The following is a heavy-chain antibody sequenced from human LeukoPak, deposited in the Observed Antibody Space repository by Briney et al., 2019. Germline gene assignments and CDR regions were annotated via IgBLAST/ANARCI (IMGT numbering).Heavy chain of an antibody. CDR3: ARDYYGPGSYFDY. D-gene: IGHD3-10*01. Sequence: GGSLRLSCVASRFAFSSYWMAWVRQAPGKGLEWVANIKEDGSAKSYVDSVKGRFTISRDNAKNSLYLQLNSLRAEDTAVYYCARDYYGPGSYFDYWGQGALVTVS. CDR1: RFAFSSYW. CDR2: IKEDGSAK. V-gene: IGHV3-7*05. J-gene: IGHJ4*02.